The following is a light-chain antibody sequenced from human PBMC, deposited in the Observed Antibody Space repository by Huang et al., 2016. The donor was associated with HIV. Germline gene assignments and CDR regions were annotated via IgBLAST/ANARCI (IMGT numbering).Light chain of an antibody. CDR1: QSISSSS. J-gene: IGKJ3*01. CDR3: HQYGSPPFT. Sequence: EIVLTQSPGTLSLSPGERATLSCRASQSISSSSLAWYLQKPGQAPTLLIDGASSRATDIPDRCSDSGSATDFTLTISRLEPEDFAVYYCHQYGSPPFTFGPGTKVEIK. CDR2: GAS. V-gene: IGKV3-20*01.